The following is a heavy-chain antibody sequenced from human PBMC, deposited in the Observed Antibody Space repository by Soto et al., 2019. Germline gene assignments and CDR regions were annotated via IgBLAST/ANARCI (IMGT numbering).Heavy chain of an antibody. CDR2: INPSGGST. Sequence: AASVKISCKASRYTFTNFYIHWLRQAPGQGLEWMGIINPSGGSTTYPQKFQGRVTMTRDTSTSTVHMELITLRSEDTAVYYCARSQVRRPLDVWGPGTTVTVSS. CDR1: RYTFTNFY. J-gene: IGHJ6*02. V-gene: IGHV1-46*01. CDR3: ARSQVRRPLDV.